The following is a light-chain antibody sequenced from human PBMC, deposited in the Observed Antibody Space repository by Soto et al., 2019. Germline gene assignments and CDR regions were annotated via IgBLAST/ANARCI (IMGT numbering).Light chain of an antibody. CDR3: QQYQIDWT. Sequence: DIQMTQSPSSLSASVGDRVTISCRASQPINNYLNWYQHRPGKAPTLLIYDASSLQSGVPSRFSGSGSGTEFTLTISSLQPDDFATYYCQQYQIDWTFGQGTKVDIK. V-gene: IGKV1-39*01. J-gene: IGKJ1*01. CDR1: QPINNY. CDR2: DAS.